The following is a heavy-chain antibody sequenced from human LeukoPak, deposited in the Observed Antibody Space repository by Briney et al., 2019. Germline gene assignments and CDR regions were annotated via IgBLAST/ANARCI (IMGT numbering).Heavy chain of an antibody. J-gene: IGHJ4*02. CDR2: IYGVDGT. CDR1: GFTFSSQY. V-gene: IGHV3-53*05. CDR3: ASDLIY. Sequence: GGSLRLSCAASGFTFSSQYMNWVRRAPGKGLEWVSVIYGVDGTSYADSVKGRFTISRDNSKNTVYLQMNSLRAEDTAVYYCASDLIYWGQGTLVTVSS.